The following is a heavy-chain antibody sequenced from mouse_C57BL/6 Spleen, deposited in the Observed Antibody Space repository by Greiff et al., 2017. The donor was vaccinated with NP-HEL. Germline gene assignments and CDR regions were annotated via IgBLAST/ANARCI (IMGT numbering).Heavy chain of an antibody. V-gene: IGHV1-15*01. Sequence: VQLQQSGAELVRPGASVTLSCKASGYTFTDYEMHWVKQTPVHGLEWIGAIDPETGGTAYNQKFKGKAILTADKSSSTAYMELRSLTSEDSAVYYCTRRGKGYFDYWGQGTTLTVSS. CDR3: TRRGKGYFDY. CDR2: IDPETGGT. J-gene: IGHJ2*01. CDR1: GYTFTDYE.